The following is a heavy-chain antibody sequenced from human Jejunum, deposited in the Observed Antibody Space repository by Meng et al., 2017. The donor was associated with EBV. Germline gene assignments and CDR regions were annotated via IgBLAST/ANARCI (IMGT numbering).Heavy chain of an antibody. Sequence: QLVESGGCLIQPGWSLSFSCAASGFTFSGFWMYWVRQVPGKGLVWISRINGDGSRTTYADSVKDRFTISRDNAKNTLYLQMNSLRAEDTAVYYCAKDRNYYIDYWGQGTLVTVSS. CDR2: INGDGSRT. CDR1: GFTFSGFW. CDR3: AKDRNYYIDY. J-gene: IGHJ4*02. V-gene: IGHV3-74*01.